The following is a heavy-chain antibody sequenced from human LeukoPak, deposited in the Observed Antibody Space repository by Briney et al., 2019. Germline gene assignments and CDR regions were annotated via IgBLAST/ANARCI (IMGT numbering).Heavy chain of an antibody. V-gene: IGHV3-23*01. CDR3: AKEITMVRGVNRDY. J-gene: IGHJ4*02. CDR1: GFTFSSYA. Sequence: GGSLRLSCAASGFTFSSYAMSWVRQAPGKGLEWVSAISGSGGSTYYADSVKGRFTISRDNSKNTLYLQMNGLRAEDTAVYYCAKEITMVRGVNRDYWGQGTLVTVSS. D-gene: IGHD3-10*01. CDR2: ISGSGGST.